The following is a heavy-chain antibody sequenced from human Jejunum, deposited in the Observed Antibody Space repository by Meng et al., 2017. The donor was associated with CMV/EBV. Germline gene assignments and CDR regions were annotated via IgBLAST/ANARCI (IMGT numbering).Heavy chain of an antibody. CDR3: ARTSDTGGGYYFFGMDV. CDR1: FHVYV. CDR2: LNWNGRSI. Sequence: FHVYVMSWVRQAPGKGLEWVSGLNWNGRSIGYADSVRDRFTISRDNAKNSLYLQMNNLRAEDTALYYCARTSDTGGGYYFFGMDVWGQGTTVTVS. D-gene: IGHD7-27*01. V-gene: IGHV3-20*03. J-gene: IGHJ6*02.